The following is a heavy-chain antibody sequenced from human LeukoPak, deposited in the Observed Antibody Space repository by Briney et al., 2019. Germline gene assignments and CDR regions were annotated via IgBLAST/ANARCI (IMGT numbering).Heavy chain of an antibody. V-gene: IGHV4-34*01. D-gene: IGHD4-17*01. J-gene: IGHJ3*02. CDR3: ASTLDGDPDAFGI. CDR1: GGSFSGYY. CDR2: INHSGST. Sequence: SETLSLTCAVYGGSFSGYYWSWIRQPPGKGLEWIGEINHSGSTNYNPSLKSRVTISVDTSKNQFSLKLSSVTAADTAVYYCASTLDGDPDAFGIWGQGTMVTVSS.